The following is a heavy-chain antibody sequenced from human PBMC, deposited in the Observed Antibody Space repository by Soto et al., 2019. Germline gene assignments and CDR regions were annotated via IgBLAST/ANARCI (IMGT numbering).Heavy chain of an antibody. Sequence: QVQLQESGPGLVRPSQTLSLTCTVSGGSISSGGYYWNWIRQHPGKGLEWIGCIYYSGSTYYNPSLKCRVSPPVYTSNNQFSLKLRSVTDADTAVYYCARSPQDSSGYGYFDYWGQGTLVIVSS. CDR1: GGSISSGGYY. CDR3: ARSPQDSSGYGYFDY. V-gene: IGHV4-31*03. D-gene: IGHD3-22*01. J-gene: IGHJ4*02. CDR2: IYYSGST.